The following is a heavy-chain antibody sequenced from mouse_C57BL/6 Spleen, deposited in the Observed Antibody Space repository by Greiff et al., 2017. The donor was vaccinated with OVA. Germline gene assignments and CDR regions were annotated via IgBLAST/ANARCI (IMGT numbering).Heavy chain of an antibody. J-gene: IGHJ3*01. CDR3: ARGGYDYDVPY. V-gene: IGHV1-82*01. D-gene: IGHD2-4*01. Sequence: QVQLKESGPELVKPGASVKISCKASGYAFSSSWMNWVKQRPGKGLEWIGRIYPGDGDTNYNGKFKGKATLTADKSSSTAYMQLSSLTSEDSAVYFCARGGYDYDVPYWGQGTLVTVSA. CDR2: IYPGDGDT. CDR1: GYAFSSSW.